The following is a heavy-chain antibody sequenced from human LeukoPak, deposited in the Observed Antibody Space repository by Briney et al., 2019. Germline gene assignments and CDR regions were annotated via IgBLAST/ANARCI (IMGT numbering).Heavy chain of an antibody. CDR3: AAQDEYLDFSTGYMRGGFDI. V-gene: IGHV3-11*01. J-gene: IGHJ3*02. Sequence: GGSLRLSCAASGFIFSDYYMSWIRQAPGKGLEWVSYISGSGSTKYYADSVKGRFTISRDNAKNSLYLQMNNLRAEDTAVYYCAAQDEYLDFSTGYMRGGFDIWGQGTVVAVSS. CDR1: GFIFSDYY. D-gene: IGHD3/OR15-3a*01. CDR2: ISGSGSTK.